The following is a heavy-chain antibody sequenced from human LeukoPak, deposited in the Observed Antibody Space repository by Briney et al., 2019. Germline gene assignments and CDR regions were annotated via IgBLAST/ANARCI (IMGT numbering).Heavy chain of an antibody. V-gene: IGHV3-13*01. J-gene: IGHJ6*02. Sequence: GGSLRLSCTASGFTFSSYDMHWVRQVPGEGLEWVLCIGKGGHTSYPAAVKRRLNSPMENGGNSLNHQMNSLRAGDTAVYYCARDPSGHGLDVWGQGTTVTVSS. CDR2: IGKGGHT. CDR1: GFTFSSYD. CDR3: ARDPSGHGLDV. D-gene: IGHD5-12*01.